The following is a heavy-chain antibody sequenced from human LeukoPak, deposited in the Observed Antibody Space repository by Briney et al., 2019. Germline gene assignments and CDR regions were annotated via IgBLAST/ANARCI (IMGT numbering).Heavy chain of an antibody. V-gene: IGHV3-23*01. CDR3: AKQLGYCSDGGCYFPY. J-gene: IGHJ4*02. CDR2: IGNNGGYT. D-gene: IGHD2-15*01. Sequence: GGSLRLSCAASLVTLSSSAMSWVRQAPGKGLEWVSAIGNNGGYTYSADSVQGRFTFSGDISRSSLCLQMNSMRAEYMAVYYCAKQLGYCSDGGCYFPYWGQGTLVTVSS. CDR1: LVTLSSSA.